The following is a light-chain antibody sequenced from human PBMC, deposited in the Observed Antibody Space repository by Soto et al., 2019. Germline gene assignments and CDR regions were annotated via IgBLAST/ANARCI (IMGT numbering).Light chain of an antibody. J-gene: IGKJ5*01. CDR3: QQYNNWPIT. V-gene: IGKV3D-15*01. CDR1: QTVNNN. Sequence: EIVLTQSPDTLSLSPGERATLSCRASQTVNNNYVAWYQQKPGQAPRLLIFRASNKATGIPDRFSGSGSGTEFTLTINSLQSEDFAVYYCQQYNNWPITFGQGTRLEIK. CDR2: RAS.